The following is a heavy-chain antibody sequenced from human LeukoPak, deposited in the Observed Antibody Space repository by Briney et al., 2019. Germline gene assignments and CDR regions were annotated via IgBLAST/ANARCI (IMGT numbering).Heavy chain of an antibody. CDR2: IYYSGSV. CDR3: AGPVERWQYFDY. CDR1: GGSITTYKYY. V-gene: IGHV4-39*01. J-gene: IGHJ4*02. D-gene: IGHD5-24*01. Sequence: SETLSLTCNVPGGSITTYKYYWAGIRQRPGKGLEWVGSIYYSGSVYYNQTLKSRVTISVDTSNNQISLNMRSMTAADTAVYYCAGPVERWQYFDYWGQGLLVTVSS.